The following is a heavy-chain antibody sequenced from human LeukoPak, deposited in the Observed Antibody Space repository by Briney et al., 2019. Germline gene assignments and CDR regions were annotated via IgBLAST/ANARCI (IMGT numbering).Heavy chain of an antibody. CDR1: GFTFSSYA. Sequence: GGSLRLSCAASGFTFSSYAMHWVRQAPGKGLEWVAVISYDGSIKYYADSVKGRFTISRDNSKNTLYLQMNSLRAEDTAVYYCTRGPQLLWFGEFHAEYFQHWGQGTLVTVSS. V-gene: IGHV3-30*04. J-gene: IGHJ1*01. CDR2: ISYDGSIK. D-gene: IGHD3-10*01. CDR3: TRGPQLLWFGEFHAEYFQH.